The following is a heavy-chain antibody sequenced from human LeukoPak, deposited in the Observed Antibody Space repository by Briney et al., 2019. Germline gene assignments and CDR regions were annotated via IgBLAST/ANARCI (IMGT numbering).Heavy chain of an antibody. J-gene: IGHJ6*02. V-gene: IGHV4-59*12. CDR3: ARANHDYYYYYGMDV. CDR1: GGSMSSYY. Sequence: SETLSLTCTVSGGSMSSYYWSWIRQPPGEGLEWIGEIYHSGSTNYNPSLKSRVTISVDKSKNQFSLKLSSVTAADTAVYYCARANHDYYYYYGMDVWGQGTTVTVSS. CDR2: IYHSGST.